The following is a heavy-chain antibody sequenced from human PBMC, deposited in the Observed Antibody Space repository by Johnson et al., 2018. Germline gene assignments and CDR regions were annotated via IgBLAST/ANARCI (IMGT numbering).Heavy chain of an antibody. D-gene: IGHD6-25*01. V-gene: IGHV3-13*01. CDR2: IGTAGDT. J-gene: IGHJ6*03. CDR1: GFTFSSYD. CDR3: AAEAAVQAYYYMDV. Sequence: VQLQESGGGLVQPGGSLRLSCAASGFTFSSYDMHWVRQATGKGLEWVSAIGTAGDTYYPGSVKGRFTISRENAKNSLYLQMNSLGAGDTAVDYCAAEAAVQAYYYMDVWGKGTTVTVSS.